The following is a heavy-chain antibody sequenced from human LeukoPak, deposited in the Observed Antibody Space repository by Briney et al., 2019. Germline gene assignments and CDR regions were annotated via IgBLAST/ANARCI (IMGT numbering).Heavy chain of an antibody. J-gene: IGHJ4*02. CDR3: ARERRGYSYGYADY. CDR1: GLTFSSNY. CDR2: IYSGGST. Sequence: GGSLRLSCAASGLTFSSNYMSWVRQAPGKGLEWVSVIYSGGSTYYADSVKGRFTISRDNSKNTLYLQMNSLSAEDTAVYYCARERRGYSYGYADYWGQGTLVTVSS. D-gene: IGHD5-18*01. V-gene: IGHV3-53*01.